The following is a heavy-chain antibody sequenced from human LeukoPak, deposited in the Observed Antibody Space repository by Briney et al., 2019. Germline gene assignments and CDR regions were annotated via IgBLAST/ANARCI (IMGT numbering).Heavy chain of an antibody. Sequence: SETLSLTCGVSGYSISSGYYWGWIRQPPGRGLEWIGSIYQSGSTYYNPSLKSRVTISVDTSRNQFSLKLSSVTAADTAVYYCARYDNSGYYGSDYWGQGTLVTVSS. CDR3: ARYDNSGYYGSDY. CDR1: GYSISSGYY. J-gene: IGHJ4*02. CDR2: IYQSGST. D-gene: IGHD3-22*01. V-gene: IGHV4-38-2*01.